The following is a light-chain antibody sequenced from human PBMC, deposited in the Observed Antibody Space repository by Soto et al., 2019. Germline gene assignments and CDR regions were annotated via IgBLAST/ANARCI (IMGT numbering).Light chain of an antibody. Sequence: DIVMTQSPDSLAVSLGERATINCKSSQSLLYSSNNKNYLAWYQQKPGQPPKLLIYWASTRESGVPDRCSGSGSGTDFTLTISNLQAEDVAVYYCQQYYSTPRTFGQGTKVEIK. CDR3: QQYYSTPRT. CDR1: QSLLYSSNNKNY. V-gene: IGKV4-1*01. J-gene: IGKJ1*01. CDR2: WAS.